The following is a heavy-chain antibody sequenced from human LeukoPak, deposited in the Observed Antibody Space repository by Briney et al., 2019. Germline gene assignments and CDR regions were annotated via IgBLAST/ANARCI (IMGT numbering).Heavy chain of an antibody. J-gene: IGHJ4*02. CDR3: ARHVVTPGELDY. CDR1: GFTFSSYA. V-gene: IGHV3-23*01. CDR2: ISDSGGST. D-gene: IGHD4-23*01. Sequence: PGGSLRLSCAASGFTFSSYAMSWVRQAPGEGLEWVSGISDSGGSTYYADSVKGRFTISRDNSKNTLYLQMNSLRAEDTAVYYCARHVVTPGELDYWGQGTLVTVSS.